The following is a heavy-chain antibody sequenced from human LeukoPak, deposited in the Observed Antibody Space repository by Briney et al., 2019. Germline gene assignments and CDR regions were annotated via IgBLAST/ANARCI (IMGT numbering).Heavy chain of an antibody. CDR2: IWYDGSNK. D-gene: IGHD2-15*01. CDR3: ARVGYCSGGSCYGGDY. V-gene: IGHV3-33*01. CDR1: GFTFSSYV. Sequence: GRSLRLSCAASGFTFSSYVMHWVRQAPGKGLEWVAVIWYDGSNKYYADSVKGRFTISRDNSKNTLYLQMNTLRAEDTAVYYCARVGYCSGGSCYGGDYWGQGTLVTVSS. J-gene: IGHJ4*02.